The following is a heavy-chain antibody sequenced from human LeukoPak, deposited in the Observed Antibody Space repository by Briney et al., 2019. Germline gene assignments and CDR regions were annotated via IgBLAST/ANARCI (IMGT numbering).Heavy chain of an antibody. V-gene: IGHV3-23*01. CDR3: AKNRGARSHYYYHMNV. Sequence: GGSLRLSCAASGFTFSTYAISSARQAAGKGLEWVSLISGSGGGTYYADSVKGRFTISRDNSKNTLYLQLNSLRVEDTDVYYCAKNRGARSHYYYHMNVWGKGTTVTVSS. D-gene: IGHD2/OR15-2a*01. CDR2: ISGSGGGT. J-gene: IGHJ6*03. CDR1: GFTFSTYA.